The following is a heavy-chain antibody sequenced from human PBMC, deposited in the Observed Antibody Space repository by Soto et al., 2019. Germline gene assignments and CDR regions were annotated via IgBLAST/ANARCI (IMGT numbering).Heavy chain of an antibody. J-gene: IGHJ5*02. D-gene: IGHD6-19*01. CDR2: INPNRGGT. CDR1: GYTFTGYY. V-gene: IGHV1-2*02. Sequence: ASVKVSCKASGYTFTGYYMHWVRQAPGQGLEWMGWINPNRGGTNYAQKFQGRVTMTRDTSISTAYMDLSRLRSDGTAVYYCARGYSSGWFGGDNWFDPWGQGTLVTVSS. CDR3: ARGYSSGWFGGDNWFDP.